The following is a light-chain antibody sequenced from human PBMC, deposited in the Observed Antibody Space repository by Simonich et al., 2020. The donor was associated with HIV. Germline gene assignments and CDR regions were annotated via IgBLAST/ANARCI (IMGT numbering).Light chain of an antibody. CDR2: DTS. Sequence: QTVVTQEPSLTVSPGGTVTLTCGSSTGAVTSGHYPYWFQQKPGQAPRTLIYDTSNKHSWAPALFSGSPIGGKGALTLAGAQPEDEAEYYCLLSYSGAWVFGGGTKLTVL. J-gene: IGLJ3*02. CDR1: TGAVTSGHY. V-gene: IGLV7-46*01. CDR3: LLSYSGAWV.